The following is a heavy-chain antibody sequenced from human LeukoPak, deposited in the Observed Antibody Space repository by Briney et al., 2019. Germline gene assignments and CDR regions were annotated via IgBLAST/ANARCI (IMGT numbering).Heavy chain of an antibody. CDR1: GYTFTSYG. CDR3: ARGYYYYSSGYYYHFDY. Sequence: ASVKVSCKASGYTFTSYGISWVRQAPGQGLEWMGWISAYNGNTNYAQKLQGRVTMTTDTSTSTAYMELRSLRSDDTAVYYCARGYYYYSSGYYYHFDYWGQGTLVTVSS. D-gene: IGHD3-22*01. CDR2: ISAYNGNT. J-gene: IGHJ4*02. V-gene: IGHV1-18*01.